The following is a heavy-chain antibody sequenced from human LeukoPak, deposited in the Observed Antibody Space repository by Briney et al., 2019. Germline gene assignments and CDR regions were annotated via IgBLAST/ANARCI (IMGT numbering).Heavy chain of an antibody. CDR1: GGTFSSYA. V-gene: IGHV1-69*05. J-gene: IGHJ4*02. CDR3: ARAVGYCSGGSCGTGFDY. CDR2: IIPICGTA. Sequence: VASVKVSCKASGGTFSSYAIRWVRQAPGQGLEWMGRIIPICGTANYAQKFQGRVTIRTDESTSTAYMELSSLRSEATAVYYCARAVGYCSGGSCGTGFDYWGQGTLVTVSS. D-gene: IGHD2-15*01.